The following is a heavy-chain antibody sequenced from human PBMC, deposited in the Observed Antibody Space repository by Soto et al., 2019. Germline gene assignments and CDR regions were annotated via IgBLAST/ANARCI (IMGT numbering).Heavy chain of an antibody. CDR2: XSXXXSXI. CDR3: ARDQAAAASSWFDP. CDR1: GFTFSSYS. J-gene: IGHJ5*02. D-gene: IGHD6-13*01. Sequence: GGSRRLSCAASGFTFSSYSMNWVRQAPGKGLEWVXSXSXXXSXIXXXDXXXXRFTISRDNAKNSLYLQMKSLRAEDTAVYYCARDQAAAASSWFDPWGQGTLVTVSS. V-gene: IGHV3-21*01.